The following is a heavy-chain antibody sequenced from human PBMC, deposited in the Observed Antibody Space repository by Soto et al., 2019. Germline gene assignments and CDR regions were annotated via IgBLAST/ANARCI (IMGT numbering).Heavy chain of an antibody. CDR1: GYSISSGYY. Sequence: SETLSLTCAVSGYSISSGYYWGWIRQPPGKGLEWIGSIYHTGSTFSHPSLTSRVFISVDTSKNEFSLRLTSVTAADTAVYYCARSHYTYGLLIDYWGPGTLVTVSS. D-gene: IGHD2-8*01. CDR2: IYHTGST. J-gene: IGHJ4*02. CDR3: ARSHYTYGLLIDY. V-gene: IGHV4-38-2*01.